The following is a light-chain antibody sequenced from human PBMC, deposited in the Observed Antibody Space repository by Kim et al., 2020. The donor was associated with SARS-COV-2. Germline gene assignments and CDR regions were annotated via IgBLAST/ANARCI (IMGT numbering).Light chain of an antibody. CDR3: QKYNSAPWT. V-gene: IGKV1-27*01. J-gene: IGKJ1*01. Sequence: EIQMTQSPSSLSASVGDRLTITCRATQGISNSLAWYQQKPGKVPKLLIYGASTLQSGVPSRFSGSGSGTDFTLTISSLQPEDVATYYCQKYNSAPWTFGQGTKVDIK. CDR2: GAS. CDR1: QGISNS.